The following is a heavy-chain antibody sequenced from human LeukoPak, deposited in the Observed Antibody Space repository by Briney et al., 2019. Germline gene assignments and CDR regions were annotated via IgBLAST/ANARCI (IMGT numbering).Heavy chain of an antibody. D-gene: IGHD6-13*01. CDR1: GGSISSYY. V-gene: IGHV4-59*01. CDR3: ARGTYSSSWLHFDY. CDR2: IYNNGST. J-gene: IGHJ4*02. Sequence: SETLSLTCTVSGGSISSYYWSWIRQPPGKGLEWIGYIYNNGSTNYNPSLKSRVTISVDSSKNLFSLKLSSVTAADTAVYFCARGTYSSSWLHFDYWGQGTLVTVSS.